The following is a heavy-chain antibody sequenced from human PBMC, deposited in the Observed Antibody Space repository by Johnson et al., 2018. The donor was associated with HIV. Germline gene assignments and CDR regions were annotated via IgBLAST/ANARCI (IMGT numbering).Heavy chain of an antibody. D-gene: IGHD3-16*01. CDR3: TNQALNWGGGAFDI. CDR1: GFTFSDYY. CDR2: ISSSGSSR. Sequence: VQLVESGGDLVKPGGSLRLSCAAYGFTFSDYYMSWIRQAPGKGLEWVAYISSSGSSRYYADSVKGRFTISRDNTKNLLYLQMNSLKTEDTAVYYCTNQALNWGGGAFDIWGQGTMVTVSS. J-gene: IGHJ3*02. V-gene: IGHV3-11*01.